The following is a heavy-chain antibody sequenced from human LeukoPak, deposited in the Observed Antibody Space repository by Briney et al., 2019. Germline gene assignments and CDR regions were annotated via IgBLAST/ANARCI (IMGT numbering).Heavy chain of an antibody. CDR3: AKGKFGMAGSFLGY. Sequence: PGASLRLPCAASGFTFSSYAMSWVRQAPGKGLEWVSAISGSGGSTYYADSVKGRFTISRDNSKNTLYLQMNSLRAEDTAVYYCAKGKFGMAGSFLGYWGQGTLVTVSS. D-gene: IGHD6-19*01. CDR2: ISGSGGST. J-gene: IGHJ4*02. CDR1: GFTFSSYA. V-gene: IGHV3-23*01.